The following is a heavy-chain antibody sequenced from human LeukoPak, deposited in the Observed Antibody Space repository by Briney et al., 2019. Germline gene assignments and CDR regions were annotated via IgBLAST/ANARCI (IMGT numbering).Heavy chain of an antibody. D-gene: IGHD3-10*01. Sequence: GGSLRLSCAASGFSFSSYAVSWFRQAPGKGLEWVSAISGSGGSTHYAGSVKGRFTISRDNSKTTLYLQMDSLRAEDTAVYYCAKAYYGSGGYARWLFDYCGQGTLVTVSS. CDR1: GFSFSSYA. J-gene: IGHJ4*02. CDR2: ISGSGGST. CDR3: AKAYYGSGGYARWLFDY. V-gene: IGHV3-23*01.